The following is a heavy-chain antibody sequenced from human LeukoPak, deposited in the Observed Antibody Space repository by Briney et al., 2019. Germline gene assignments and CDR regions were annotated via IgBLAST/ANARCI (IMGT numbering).Heavy chain of an antibody. Sequence: QPGGSLRLSCAASGFTFSSYAMSWVRQAPGKGLEWVSAISGSGGSTYYADSVKGRFTISRDNSKNALYLQMNSLRVEDTAVYYCVPLNWNPPGDFDRWGQGTLVTVSS. CDR1: GFTFSSYA. CDR2: ISGSGGST. D-gene: IGHD1-20*01. CDR3: VPLNWNPPGDFDR. J-gene: IGHJ4*02. V-gene: IGHV3-23*01.